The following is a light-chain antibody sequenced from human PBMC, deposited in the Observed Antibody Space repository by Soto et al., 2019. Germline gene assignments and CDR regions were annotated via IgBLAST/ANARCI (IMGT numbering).Light chain of an antibody. V-gene: IGKV4-1*01. J-gene: IGKJ4*01. CDR1: QSLHSNGIGY. Sequence: VTQSPRSLSVTPGEPASMSCRASQSLHSNGIGYLHWYQQKPGQPPHLIIYWASTRESGVPERFSGSGSGTDFTLTISSLEAEDVAFYWCQQYFDVPFTFGGGTKVDIK. CDR3: QQYFDVPFT. CDR2: WAS.